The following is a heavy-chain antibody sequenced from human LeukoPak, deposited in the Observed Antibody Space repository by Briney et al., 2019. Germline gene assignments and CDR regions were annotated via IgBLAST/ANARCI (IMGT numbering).Heavy chain of an antibody. V-gene: IGHV3-33*01. D-gene: IGHD3-10*01. CDR3: ARVVDYGSGSILYYYYGMDV. J-gene: IGHJ6*02. CDR2: ICYDGSNK. CDR1: GFTFSSYG. Sequence: GGSLRLSCAASGFTFSSYGMHWVRQAPGKGLEWVAVICYDGSNKYYADSVKRRFTISRDNSKNTLYVQMNSLRAEDTAVYYCARVVDYGSGSILYYYYGMDVWGQGTTVTVSS.